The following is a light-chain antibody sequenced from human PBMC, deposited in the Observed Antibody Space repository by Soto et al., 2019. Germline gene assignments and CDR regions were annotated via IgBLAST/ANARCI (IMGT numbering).Light chain of an antibody. Sequence: EIVMTQSPATLSVSPGEGVTLSCRASQIVTSYLAWYQQKPGQAPRLLIFGTSTRATGIPARFSGSGSGTEFTLTISSLQSEDFAVYYCQQDNNWITFGQGARLEIK. CDR2: GTS. CDR3: QQDNNWIT. J-gene: IGKJ5*01. V-gene: IGKV3-15*01. CDR1: QIVTSY.